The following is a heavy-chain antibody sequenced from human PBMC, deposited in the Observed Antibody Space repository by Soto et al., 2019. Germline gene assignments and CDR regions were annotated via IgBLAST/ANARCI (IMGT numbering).Heavy chain of an antibody. CDR2: IIPIFGTA. CDR3: ARGRGSHNWFDP. Sequence: SVKVSCKASGGTFSSYAISWVRQAPGQGHERMGGIIPIFGTANYAQKFQGRVTITADESTSTAYMELSSLRSEDTAVYYCARGRGSHNWFDPWGQGTLVTVS. CDR1: GGTFSSYA. J-gene: IGHJ5*02. D-gene: IGHD2-15*01. V-gene: IGHV1-69*13.